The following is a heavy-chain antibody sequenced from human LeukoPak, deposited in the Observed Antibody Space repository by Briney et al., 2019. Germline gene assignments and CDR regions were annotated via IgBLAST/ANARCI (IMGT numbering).Heavy chain of an antibody. V-gene: IGHV3-11*05. D-gene: IGHD3-16*01. J-gene: IGHJ4*02. CDR2: ISSGRYT. CDR1: GFTFSDYF. Sequence: PGGSLRLSCAASGFTFSDYFMSWIRQAPGKGLEWVSYISSGRYTKYADSVKGRFTISRDNAKNSLYLQMNGLRAEDTAVYYGARDKWVSGDYESVNDYWGQGTLVTVSS. CDR3: ARDKWVSGDYESVNDY.